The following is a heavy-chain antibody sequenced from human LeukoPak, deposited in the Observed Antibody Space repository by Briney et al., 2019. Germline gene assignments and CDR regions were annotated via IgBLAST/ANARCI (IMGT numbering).Heavy chain of an antibody. CDR1: GYTFTGYY. Sequence: ASVKVSCKASGYTFTGYYMHWVRQAPGQGLEWMGWINPNSGGTNYAQKFQGRVTMTRDTSISTAYMELSRLRSDDTAVYYCARPMQKYYYDSSGYSLWGQGTLVTVSS. J-gene: IGHJ4*02. V-gene: IGHV1-2*02. CDR3: ARPMQKYYYDSSGYSL. D-gene: IGHD3-22*01. CDR2: INPNSGGT.